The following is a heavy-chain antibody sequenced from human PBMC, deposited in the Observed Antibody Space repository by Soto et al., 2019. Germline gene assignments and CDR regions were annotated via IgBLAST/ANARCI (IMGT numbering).Heavy chain of an antibody. Sequence: QVQLVESGGGVVQPGRSLRLSCAASGFTFSSYAMHWVRQAPGKGLEWVAVISYDGSNKYYADSVKGRFTISRDNSKNTLYLQRNSLRAEDTGVDYGARGPVWGTAMVLWYFDLWGRGTLVTVSS. CDR2: ISYDGSNK. D-gene: IGHD5-18*01. J-gene: IGHJ2*01. CDR3: ARGPVWGTAMVLWYFDL. V-gene: IGHV3-30-3*01. CDR1: GFTFSSYA.